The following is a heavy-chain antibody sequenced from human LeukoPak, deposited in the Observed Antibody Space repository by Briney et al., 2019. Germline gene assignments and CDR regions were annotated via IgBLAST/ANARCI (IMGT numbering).Heavy chain of an antibody. V-gene: IGHV4-28*03. J-gene: IGHJ5*02. CDR2: IYYSGST. CDR3: ARERNSGYGFHWFDP. Sequence: SETLSLTCAVSGYSISSSNWWGWIRQSPGKGLEWIGYIYYSGSTYYNPSLKSRVTMSVDTSKNQFSLKLSSVTAADTAVYYCARERNSGYGFHWFDPWGQGTLVTVSS. CDR1: GYSISSSNW. D-gene: IGHD5-12*01.